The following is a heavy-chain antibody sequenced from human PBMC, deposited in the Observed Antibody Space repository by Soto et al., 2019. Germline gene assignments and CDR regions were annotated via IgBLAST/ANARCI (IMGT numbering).Heavy chain of an antibody. CDR2: IIPIFGTA. CDR3: ARAVYDSSGYYVAFDI. Sequence: SVKVSCKASGGTFSSYAISWVRQAPGQGLEWMGGIIPIFGTANYAQKFQGRVTITADKSTSTAYMELSSLRSEDTAVYYCARAVYDSSGYYVAFDIWGQGTMVTVSS. J-gene: IGHJ3*02. CDR1: GGTFSSYA. D-gene: IGHD3-22*01. V-gene: IGHV1-69*06.